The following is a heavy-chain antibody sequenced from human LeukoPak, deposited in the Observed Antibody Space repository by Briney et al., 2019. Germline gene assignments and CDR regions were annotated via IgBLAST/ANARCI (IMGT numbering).Heavy chain of an antibody. J-gene: IGHJ4*02. CDR2: IIPIFGTA. V-gene: IGHV1-69*13. CDR1: GGIFSSYS. CDR3: TSDPLPSTVPTQNYDY. Sequence: SVKVSCKASGGIFSSYSISWVRQAPGQGLEWMGGIIPIFGTANYAQRFQGRVTITADESTSTAYMELSSLRSGDTAVYYCTSDPLPSTVPTQNYDYWGQGTLVTVSS. D-gene: IGHD4-11*01.